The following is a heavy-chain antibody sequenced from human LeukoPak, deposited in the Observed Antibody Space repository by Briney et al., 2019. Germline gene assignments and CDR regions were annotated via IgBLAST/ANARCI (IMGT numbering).Heavy chain of an antibody. CDR3: ARDPGIAVAGTIGY. Sequence: ASVKVSCKASGYTFIGYSISWVRQAPGHGLEWMGWITPYNGNTNYAQKLQGRVTMTTDTSTSTAYMELRSLRSDDTAVYYCARDPGIAVAGTIGYWGQGTLVTVSS. D-gene: IGHD6-19*01. J-gene: IGHJ4*02. V-gene: IGHV1-18*01. CDR2: ITPYNGNT. CDR1: GYTFIGYS.